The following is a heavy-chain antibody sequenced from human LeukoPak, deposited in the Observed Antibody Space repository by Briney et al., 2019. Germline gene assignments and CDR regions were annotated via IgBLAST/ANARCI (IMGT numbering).Heavy chain of an antibody. Sequence: GGSLRLSCAASGFTFSSYSMNWVRQAPGKGLEWVSSISSSSSYIYYADSVKDRFTISRDNAKNSLYLQMNSLRAEDTAVYYCARGYLGLWFGELSSLDAFDIWGQGTMVTVSS. V-gene: IGHV3-21*01. J-gene: IGHJ3*02. CDR2: ISSSSSYI. CDR1: GFTFSSYS. D-gene: IGHD3-10*01. CDR3: ARGYLGLWFGELSSLDAFDI.